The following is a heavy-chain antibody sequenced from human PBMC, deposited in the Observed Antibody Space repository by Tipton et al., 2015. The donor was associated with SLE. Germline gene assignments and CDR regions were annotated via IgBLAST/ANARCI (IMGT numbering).Heavy chain of an antibody. Sequence: SLRLSCAVSGASISGSSWWSWVRQPPGKGLEWIGEIYHSGSTTYTNYNPSLKSPVTLSIDTSKNQFSLKMRSVTAADTAVYFCARGYCSDGVCYGFGFFDYWGQGNLVTVSS. CDR1: GASISGSSW. CDR3: ARGYCSDGVCYGFGFFDY. D-gene: IGHD2-8*01. J-gene: IGHJ4*02. V-gene: IGHV4-4*01. CDR2: IYHSGSTTYT.